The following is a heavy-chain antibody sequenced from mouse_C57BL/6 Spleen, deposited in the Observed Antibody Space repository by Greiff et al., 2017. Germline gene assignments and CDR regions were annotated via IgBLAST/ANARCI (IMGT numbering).Heavy chain of an antibody. CDR3: ARELITTVAGPGY. J-gene: IGHJ2*01. D-gene: IGHD1-1*01. CDR1: GYTFTSYW. Sequence: QVQLKESGAELAKPGASVKLSCKASGYTFTSYWMHWVKQRPGQGLEWIGYINPSCGYTKDNQKFKDKATLTADKSSSTSYMQLSSLTYEDSAVYYCARELITTVAGPGYWGQGTTLTVSS. CDR2: INPSCGYT. V-gene: IGHV1-7*01.